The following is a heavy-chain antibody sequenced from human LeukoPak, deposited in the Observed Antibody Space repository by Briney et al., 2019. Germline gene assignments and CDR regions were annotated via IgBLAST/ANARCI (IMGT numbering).Heavy chain of an antibody. CDR1: GYTFTGYY. J-gene: IGHJ4*02. CDR3: ARSSYYLGEGDY. V-gene: IGHV1-2*02. D-gene: IGHD2-15*01. CDR2: INPNSGGT. Sequence: GASVKVSCKASGYTFTGYYMHWVRQAPGQGLEWMGWINPNSGGTNYAQKFQGRVTMTRDMSTSTVYMELSSLRSEDTAVYYCARSSYYLGEGDYWGQGTLVTVSS.